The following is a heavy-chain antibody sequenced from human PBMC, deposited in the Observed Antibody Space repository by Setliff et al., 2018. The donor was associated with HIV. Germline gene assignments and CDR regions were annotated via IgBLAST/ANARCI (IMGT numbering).Heavy chain of an antibody. Sequence: ASETLSLTCSVSGGSVGSGSYYWSWIRQSPRKGLEWLGYIYYSGSTTYNPSLKSRVTMSIDTSKNQFSLKLRSVTAADTAVYYCARDPPGYGDSNDYWGQGTLVTVSS. D-gene: IGHD4-17*01. CDR1: GGSVGSGSYY. V-gene: IGHV4-61*01. J-gene: IGHJ4*02. CDR2: IYYSGST. CDR3: ARDPPGYGDSNDY.